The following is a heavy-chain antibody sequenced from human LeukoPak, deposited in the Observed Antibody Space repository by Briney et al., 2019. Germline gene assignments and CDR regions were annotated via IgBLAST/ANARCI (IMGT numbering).Heavy chain of an antibody. CDR3: ARRFRSYGYVRGSYYYYYYMDV. J-gene: IGHJ6*03. CDR1: GGSFSGYY. Sequence: SETLSLTCAVYGGSFSGYYWSWIRQPPGKGLEWIGEINHCGSTNYNPSLKSRVTISVDTSKNQFSLKLSSVTAADTAVYYCARRFRSYGYVRGSYYYYYYMDVWGKGTTVTVSS. CDR2: INHCGST. V-gene: IGHV4-34*01. D-gene: IGHD5-18*01.